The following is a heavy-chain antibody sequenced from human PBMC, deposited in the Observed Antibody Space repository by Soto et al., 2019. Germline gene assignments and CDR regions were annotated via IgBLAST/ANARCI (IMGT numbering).Heavy chain of an antibody. V-gene: IGHV3-33*01. Sequence: GGSLRLSCAASGFTFSSYGMHWVRQAPGKGLEWVAVIWYDGSTIYYADSVKGRFTISRDNAKNSLYLQMNSLRDEDTAVYYFARVPPSSNYDSSGYYPEYFQHWGQGTLVTVSS. CDR3: ARVPPSSNYDSSGYYPEYFQH. CDR1: GFTFSSYG. CDR2: IWYDGSTI. J-gene: IGHJ1*01. D-gene: IGHD3-22*01.